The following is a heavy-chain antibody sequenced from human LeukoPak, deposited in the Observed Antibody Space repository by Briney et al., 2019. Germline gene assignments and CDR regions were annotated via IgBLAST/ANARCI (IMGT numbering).Heavy chain of an antibody. V-gene: IGHV3-49*04. CDR2: IRSKVYGGTP. CDR1: GFTSGDYA. Sequence: GGSLRLSCTASGFTSGDYAMTWVRQAPGKGLEWVGFIRSKVYGGTPEYAASVKGRFTISRDNAKNSLYLQMNSLRAEDTAVYYCARGYYFDYWGQGTLVTVSS. J-gene: IGHJ4*02. CDR3: ARGYYFDY.